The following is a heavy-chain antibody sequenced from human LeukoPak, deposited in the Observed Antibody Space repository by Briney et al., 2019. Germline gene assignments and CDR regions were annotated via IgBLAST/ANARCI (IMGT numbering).Heavy chain of an antibody. D-gene: IGHD3-3*02. J-gene: IGHJ6*02. CDR2: IYTSGST. CDR1: GGSISSGGYS. V-gene: IGHV4-61*02. CDR3: ARDHFWSGYDLGYYGMDV. Sequence: PSQTLSLTCAVSGGSISSGGYSWSWIRQPAGKGLEWIGRIYTSGSTNYNPSLKSRVTMSVDTSKNQFSLKLSSVTAADTAVYYCARDHFWSGYDLGYYGMDVWGQGTTVTVSS.